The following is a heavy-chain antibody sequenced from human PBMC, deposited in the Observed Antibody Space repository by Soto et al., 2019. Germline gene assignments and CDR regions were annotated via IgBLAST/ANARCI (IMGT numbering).Heavy chain of an antibody. CDR3: ARDRAPFDY. J-gene: IGHJ4*02. CDR1: GFTFSDYA. CDR2: IKQDGSEK. V-gene: IGHV3-7*03. Sequence: EVQLLESGGGLVQPGGSLRLSCAASGFTFSDYAMNWVRQAPGKGLEWVANIKQDGSEKYYVDSVKGRFTISRDNAQNSLYLQMNSLRAEDTAVYYCARDRAPFDYWGQGTLVTVSS.